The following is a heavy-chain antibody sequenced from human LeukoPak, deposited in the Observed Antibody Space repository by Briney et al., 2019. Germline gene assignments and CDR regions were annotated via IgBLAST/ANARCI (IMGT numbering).Heavy chain of an antibody. D-gene: IGHD6-13*01. J-gene: IGHJ4*02. Sequence: ASVKVSCKASGYTFTSYGISWVRQAPGQGLEWMGWISAYNGNTNYAQKLQGRVTMTTDTSTSTAYMELRSLRSDDTAVYYCARDRGASSSWYIGTYWGQGTLVTVSS. CDR3: ARDRGASSSWYIGTY. CDR1: GYTFTSYG. V-gene: IGHV1-18*01. CDR2: ISAYNGNT.